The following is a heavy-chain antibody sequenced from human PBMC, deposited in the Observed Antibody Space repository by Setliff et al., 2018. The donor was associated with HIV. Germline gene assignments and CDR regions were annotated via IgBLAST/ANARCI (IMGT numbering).Heavy chain of an antibody. Sequence: KPGGSLRLSCAASGFTFSDDYMSWIRQIPGKGLEWVSYISGSGSVIFYADSVKGRFTISRDNSKNTLYLQMNSLRAEDTAVYYCAKGPVTDSEVYFDYWGQGTLVTVSS. D-gene: IGHD4-4*01. CDR3: AKGPVTDSEVYFDY. CDR1: GFTFSDDY. CDR2: ISGSGSVI. V-gene: IGHV3-11*04. J-gene: IGHJ4*02.